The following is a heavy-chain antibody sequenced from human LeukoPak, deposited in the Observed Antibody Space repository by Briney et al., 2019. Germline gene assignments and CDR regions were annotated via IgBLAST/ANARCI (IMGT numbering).Heavy chain of an antibody. CDR1: GFPFSTYA. Sequence: GGSLRLSCSASGFPFSTYAMHWVRQAPGKGLEHVSVISYNGGSTYYADSVKGRFTISRDNSKNTLYVQMSSLRAEDTAVYYCVKDRHCSSSSCYSFDCWGQGTLVTVSS. D-gene: IGHD2-2*02. J-gene: IGHJ4*02. CDR2: ISYNGGST. CDR3: VKDRHCSSSSCYSFDC. V-gene: IGHV3-64*05.